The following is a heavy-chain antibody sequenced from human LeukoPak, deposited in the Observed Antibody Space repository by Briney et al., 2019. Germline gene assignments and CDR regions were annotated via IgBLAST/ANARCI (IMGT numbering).Heavy chain of an antibody. V-gene: IGHV3-7*01. CDR3: ARDAVVSLIVVTTPDY. CDR2: IKQDGSEK. D-gene: IGHD3-22*01. J-gene: IGHJ4*02. Sequence: GGSLRLSCAASGFAFSSYWMSWVRQAPGKGLEWVANIKQDGSEKYYVDSVKGRFTISRDNAKNSLYLQMNSLRAEDTAVYYCARDAVVSLIVVTTPDYWGQGTLVTVSS. CDR1: GFAFSSYW.